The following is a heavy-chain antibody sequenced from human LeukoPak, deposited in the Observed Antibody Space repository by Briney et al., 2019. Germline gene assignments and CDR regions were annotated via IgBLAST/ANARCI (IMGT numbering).Heavy chain of an antibody. D-gene: IGHD1/OR15-1a*01. CDR1: GFSLYSSGVG. CDR2: IYWDDDK. J-gene: IGHJ4*02. V-gene: IGHV2-5*02. CDR3: AHRRPGHLTGWDNSYFDN. Sequence: SGPTLVNPTQTLTLTCTFSGFSLYSSGVGVGWIRQPPGKALEWLAVIYWDDDKRYNPSLRSRLTMSKDASKSQVFLVMSNMDPVDTATYYCAHRRPGHLTGWDNSYFDNWGPGTLVTDSS.